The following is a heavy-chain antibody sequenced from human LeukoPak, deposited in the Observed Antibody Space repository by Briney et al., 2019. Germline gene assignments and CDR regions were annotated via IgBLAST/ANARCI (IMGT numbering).Heavy chain of an antibody. D-gene: IGHD3-10*01. CDR3: ARHSGSGSLSRPFEP. CDR2: VYYTGST. Sequence: SETLSLPCSVSGPSVTSGGFYWGWLRQPPGKGLQWLATVYYTGSTYYNPSLRSRVTISIDTSKNQFSLSLRSLIAADTAVYYCARHSGSGSLSRPFEPWRQGTLDTVSS. CDR1: GPSVTSGGFY. V-gene: IGHV4-39*01. J-gene: IGHJ5*02.